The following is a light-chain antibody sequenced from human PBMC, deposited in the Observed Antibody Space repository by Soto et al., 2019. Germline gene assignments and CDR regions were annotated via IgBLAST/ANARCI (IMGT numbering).Light chain of an antibody. CDR2: DAS. V-gene: IGKV3-11*01. J-gene: IGKJ5*01. Sequence: EIVLTQSPATLSWSTGERATLSCRASQSVSSYLAWYQQKPGQAPRLLIYDASNRATGIPARFSGSGSGTDFTLTISSLEPEDFAVYYCQQRSNWPPEITFGQGTRLEIK. CDR3: QQRSNWPPEIT. CDR1: QSVSSY.